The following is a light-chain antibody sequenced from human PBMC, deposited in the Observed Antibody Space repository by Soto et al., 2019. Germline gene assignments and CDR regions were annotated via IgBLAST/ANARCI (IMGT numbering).Light chain of an antibody. CDR2: DNS. Sequence: QSVLTQPPSVSGAPGQRVTISCTGSSSNIGTVYEVHWYQQLPGTAPKLLIYDNSHRPSGVPDRFSGSKSGTSASLASTGLQAEDEADYYCHSYYSNISAYVFGTGAKLTVL. CDR1: SSNIGTVYE. J-gene: IGLJ1*01. CDR3: HSYYSNISAYV. V-gene: IGLV1-40*01.